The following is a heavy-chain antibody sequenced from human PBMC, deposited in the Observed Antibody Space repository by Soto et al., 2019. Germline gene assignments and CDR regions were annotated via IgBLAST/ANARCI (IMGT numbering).Heavy chain of an antibody. D-gene: IGHD5-12*01. CDR1: GFTFSSYW. CDR3: ARVSMSGYDPYYYYYYMDV. CDR2: INSDGSST. V-gene: IGHV3-74*01. J-gene: IGHJ6*03. Sequence: GGSLRLSCAASGFTFSSYWMHWVRQAPGKGLVWVSRINSDGSSTSYADSVKGRFTISRDNAKNTLYLQMNSLRAEDTAVYYCARVSMSGYDPYYYYYYMDVWGKGTTVTVSS.